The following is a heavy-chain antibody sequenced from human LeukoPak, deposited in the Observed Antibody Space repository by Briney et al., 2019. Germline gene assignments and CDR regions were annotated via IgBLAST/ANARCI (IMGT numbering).Heavy chain of an antibody. D-gene: IGHD2-21*02. V-gene: IGHV3-7*05. CDR2: IKQDGSEK. J-gene: IGHJ6*02. Sequence: GGSLRLSCAASGFTLSSYWMTWVRQAPGKGLEWVANIKQDGSEKYYVDSVKGRFTISRDNAKSSLHLQMNSLRAEDTAVYYCARVVVAVTGRDFHYGMDVWGQGTTVTVSS. CDR1: GFTLSSYW. CDR3: ARVVVAVTGRDFHYGMDV.